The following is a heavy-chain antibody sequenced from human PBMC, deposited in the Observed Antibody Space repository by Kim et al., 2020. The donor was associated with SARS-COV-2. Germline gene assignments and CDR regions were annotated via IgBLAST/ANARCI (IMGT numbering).Heavy chain of an antibody. J-gene: IGHJ3*02. CDR2: INDNGGHT. CDR1: GFTFRSYA. V-gene: IGHV3-23*01. D-gene: IGHD2-21*01. CDR3: AKGNQIPRYGYEAFDI. Sequence: GGSLRLSCVASGFTFRSYAMTWVRQAPGKGLEWVSAINDNGGHTYYADSARGRFTISRDNSKNTLFLQLNSLSAEDTALYSCAKGNQIPRYGYEAFDIWG.